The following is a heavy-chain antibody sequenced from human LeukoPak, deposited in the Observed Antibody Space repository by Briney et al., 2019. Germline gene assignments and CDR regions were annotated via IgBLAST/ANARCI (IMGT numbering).Heavy chain of an antibody. V-gene: IGHV3-23*01. D-gene: IGHD3-22*01. CDR1: GFTFSSYG. CDR2: ISGSGGNT. J-gene: IGHJ4*02. CDR3: ARDPYYYDSSGYWPY. Sequence: GGSLRLSCAASGFTFSSYGMSWVRQAPGKGLEWVSAISGSGGNTYYADSVKGRFTISRDNSKNTLYLQMNSLRAEDTAVYYCARDPYYYDSSGYWPYWGQGTLVTVSS.